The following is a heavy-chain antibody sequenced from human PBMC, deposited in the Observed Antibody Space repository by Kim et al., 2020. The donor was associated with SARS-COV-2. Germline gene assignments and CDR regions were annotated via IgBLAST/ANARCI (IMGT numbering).Heavy chain of an antibody. J-gene: IGHJ6*02. D-gene: IGHD3-3*01. V-gene: IGHV3-48*02. CDR2: ISSSSSTI. CDR1: GFTFSSYS. CDR3: ARSRGAYYDFWSGYSKIPYYYYGMDV. Sequence: GGSLRLSCAASGFTFSSYSMNWVRQAPGKGLEWVSYISSSSSTIYYADSVKGRFTISRDNAKNSLYLQMNSLRDEDTAVYYCARSRGAYYDFWSGYSKIPYYYYGMDVWGQGTTVTVSS.